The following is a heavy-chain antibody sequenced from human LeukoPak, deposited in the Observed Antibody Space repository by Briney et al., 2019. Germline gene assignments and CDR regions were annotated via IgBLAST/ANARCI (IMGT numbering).Heavy chain of an antibody. CDR3: ARDAGWNYGMDV. CDR2: IYSGGST. J-gene: IGHJ6*02. CDR1: GFTVSSNY. Sequence: GGSLRLSCAASGFTVSSNYMSWVRQAPGKGLEWVSVIYSGGSTYYADSVKGRFTISRDNSKNTLYLQMNSLRAEDTAVYYCARDAGWNYGMDVWGQGTTVTVSS. D-gene: IGHD1-1*01. V-gene: IGHV3-53*01.